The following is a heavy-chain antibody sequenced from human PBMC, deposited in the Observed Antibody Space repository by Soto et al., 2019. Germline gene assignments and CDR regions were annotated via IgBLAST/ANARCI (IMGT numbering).Heavy chain of an antibody. CDR1: GYSISSGYY. CDR2: IYHSGST. CDR3: AVYSSSLIFDY. V-gene: IGHV4-38-2*01. Sequence: SETLSLTCAVSGYSISSGYYWGWIRQPPGKGLEWIGSIYHSGSTYYNPSLKSRVTISVDTSKNQFSLKLSSVTAADTAVYYCAVYSSSLIFDYWGQGTLVTVSS. J-gene: IGHJ4*02. D-gene: IGHD6-6*01.